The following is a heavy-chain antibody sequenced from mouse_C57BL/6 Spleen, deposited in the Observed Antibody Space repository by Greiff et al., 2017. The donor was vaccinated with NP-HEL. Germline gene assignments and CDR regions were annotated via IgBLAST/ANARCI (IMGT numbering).Heavy chain of an antibody. D-gene: IGHD3-2*02. CDR1: GYTFTSYW. Sequence: QVQLQQPGAELVKPGASVKLSCKASGYTFTSYWMQWVKQRPGQGLEWIGEIDPSDSYTNYNQKFKGKATLTVDTSSSTAYMQLSSLTSEDSAAYYCARAAQATYFDYWGQGTTLTVSS. CDR2: IDPSDSYT. J-gene: IGHJ2*01. CDR3: ARAAQATYFDY. V-gene: IGHV1-50*01.